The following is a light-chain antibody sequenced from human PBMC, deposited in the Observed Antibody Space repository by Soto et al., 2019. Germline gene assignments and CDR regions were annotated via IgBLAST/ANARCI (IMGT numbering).Light chain of an antibody. V-gene: IGKV3-15*01. CDR1: QSVSSN. Sequence: ERVMTQSAATLSVSPGEGATLSCRASQSVSSNLAWYQQKPGQASRLLIYGASTRATGIPARFSGSGSGTEFTLTISSLQSEDFAVYHCQQYNNWPNTFGQGTKLQIK. CDR2: GAS. J-gene: IGKJ2*01. CDR3: QQYNNWPNT.